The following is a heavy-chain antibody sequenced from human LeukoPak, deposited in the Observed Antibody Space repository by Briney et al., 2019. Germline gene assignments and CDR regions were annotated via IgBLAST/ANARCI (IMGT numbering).Heavy chain of an antibody. V-gene: IGHV3-7*03. D-gene: IGHD1-1*01. CDR3: ANNDRGTLDY. Sequence: GGSLRLSCAASGFTFSSYWMSWVRRAPGKGLEWVANIKEDGSEKYYADSVKGRFTISRDNSKNTLYLQMNSLRAEDTAVYYCANNDRGTLDYWGQGTLVTVSS. CDR2: IKEDGSEK. CDR1: GFTFSSYW. J-gene: IGHJ4*02.